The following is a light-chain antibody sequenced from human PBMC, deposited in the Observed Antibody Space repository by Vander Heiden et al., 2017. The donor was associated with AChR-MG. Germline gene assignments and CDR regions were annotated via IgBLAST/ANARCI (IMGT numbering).Light chain of an antibody. Sequence: HSVLTQPPSVSGTPGQRVTISRSRSSPNPERNFVHWYQQLPGTAPKLLIHRNDERPSGVPDRFSGSKSGTSASLDISGLRSEDEANYFCAAWDGSLSRPVLGGGTRLTVL. CDR3: AAWDGSLSRPV. CDR1: SPNPERNF. V-gene: IGLV1-47*01. CDR2: RND. J-gene: IGLJ3*02.